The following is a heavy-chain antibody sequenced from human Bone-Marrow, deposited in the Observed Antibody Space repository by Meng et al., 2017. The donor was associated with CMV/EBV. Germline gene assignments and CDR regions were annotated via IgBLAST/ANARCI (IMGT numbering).Heavy chain of an antibody. V-gene: IGHV3-48*03. Sequence: GESLKISCAASGFTFSSYEMNWVRQAPGKGLEWVSYISSSGSTIYYADSVKGRFTISRDNAKNSLYLQMNSLRAEDTAVYYCARDLGGYDWAGYYYFGMDVWGQGTTVTVSS. J-gene: IGHJ6*02. D-gene: IGHD5-12*01. CDR1: GFTFSSYE. CDR3: ARDLGGYDWAGYYYFGMDV. CDR2: ISSSGSTI.